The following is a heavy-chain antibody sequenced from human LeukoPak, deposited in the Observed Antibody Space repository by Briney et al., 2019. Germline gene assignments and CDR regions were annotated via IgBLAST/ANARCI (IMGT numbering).Heavy chain of an antibody. J-gene: IGHJ5*02. V-gene: IGHV5-51*01. CDR1: GYSFTSYW. D-gene: IGHD2-2*01. CDR2: IYPGDSVT. CDR3: SRPLCSSTSCYFFGCFDR. Sequence: GESLKISCKGSGYSFTSYWNGWVRQMPGKGLEWRGIIYPGDSVTRYSTFFEGQVTISADKSISNAYLQWSSLKASDTAMYYCSRPLCSSTSCYFFGCFDRWGQGTLVTVSS.